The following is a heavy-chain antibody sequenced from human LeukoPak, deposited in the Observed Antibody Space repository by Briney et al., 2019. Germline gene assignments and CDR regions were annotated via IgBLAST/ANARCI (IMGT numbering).Heavy chain of an antibody. Sequence: PSETLSLTCTVSGGSISSYYWSWIRQPPGKGLEWIGYIYYSGSTNYNPSLKSRVTISVDTSKNQFSLKLSSVTAADTAVYYCARDLDSDYYDSSGYIAREYGMDVWGQGTTVTVSS. CDR3: ARDLDSDYYDSSGYIAREYGMDV. CDR1: GGSISSYY. CDR2: IYYSGST. V-gene: IGHV4-59*01. D-gene: IGHD3-22*01. J-gene: IGHJ6*02.